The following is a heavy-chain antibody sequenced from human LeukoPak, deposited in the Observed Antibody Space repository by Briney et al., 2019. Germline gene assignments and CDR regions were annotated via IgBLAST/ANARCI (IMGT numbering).Heavy chain of an antibody. CDR2: IYTSGST. Sequence: PSETLSLTCTVSGGSISSYYWSWIRQPAGKGLEWMVRIYTSGSTNYNPSLKSRVTMSVDTSKNQFSLKLSSVTAADTAVYYCARDRYYDFWSGYPDYYYYMDVWGKGTTVTVSS. V-gene: IGHV4-4*07. D-gene: IGHD3-3*01. CDR1: GGSISSYY. J-gene: IGHJ6*03. CDR3: ARDRYYDFWSGYPDYYYYMDV.